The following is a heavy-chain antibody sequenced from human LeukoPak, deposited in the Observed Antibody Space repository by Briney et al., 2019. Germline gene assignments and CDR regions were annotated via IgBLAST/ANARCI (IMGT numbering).Heavy chain of an antibody. V-gene: IGHV3-23*01. J-gene: IGHJ4*02. CDR1: GFTFSSYA. CDR2: ISGSGGST. D-gene: IGHD2/OR15-2a*01. Sequence: PGGSLRLSCVASGFTFSSYAMSWVRQAPGKGLEWVSVISGSGGSTYHADSVKGRFTISRDNSKNTLFLQMNSLRAESTAVYYCAKPGLGTTTFHYFDYGGEGTLDTVSS. CDR3: AKPGLGTTTFHYFDY.